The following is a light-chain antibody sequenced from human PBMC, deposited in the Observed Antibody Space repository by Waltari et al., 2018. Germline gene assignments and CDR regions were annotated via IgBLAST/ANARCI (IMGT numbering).Light chain of an antibody. CDR2: GTS. CDR1: QSVVTRY. Sequence: DIVLTQSPGTLSLSPGERATLSCRPSQSVVTRYLAWYQQKPGQAPRLLIYGTSTRATGIPDRFSGSGSGTDFTLTISRLEPEDFAVYYCQQYHSSLTFGPGTRVDI. CDR3: QQYHSSLT. V-gene: IGKV3-20*01. J-gene: IGKJ3*01.